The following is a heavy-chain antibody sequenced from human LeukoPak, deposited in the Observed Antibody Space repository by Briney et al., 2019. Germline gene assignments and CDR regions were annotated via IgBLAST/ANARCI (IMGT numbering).Heavy chain of an antibody. D-gene: IGHD3-22*01. CDR2: TNSDGSST. Sequence: GGSLRLSCAASGFTFSSYWMHWVRQAPGKGLVWVSRTNSDGSSTSYADSVKGRFTISRDNAKNTLYLQMNSLRAEDTAVYYCAREKYTYYDSSGYPPDYWGQGTLVTVSS. CDR1: GFTFSSYW. J-gene: IGHJ4*02. V-gene: IGHV3-74*01. CDR3: AREKYTYYDSSGYPPDY.